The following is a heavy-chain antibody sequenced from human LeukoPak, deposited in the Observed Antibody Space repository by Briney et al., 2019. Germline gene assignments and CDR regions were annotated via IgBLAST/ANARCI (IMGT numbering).Heavy chain of an antibody. J-gene: IGHJ4*02. CDR1: GGSISSSSYY. V-gene: IGHV4-39*01. CDR3: ARVFGSGSYYMRY. D-gene: IGHD3-10*01. CDR2: IYYSGST. Sequence: SETLSLTCTVSGGSISSSSYYWGWIRQPPGKGLEWIVSIYYSGSTYYNPSLKSRVTMSVDTSKNQFSLKLSSVTAADTAVYYCARVFGSGSYYMRYWGQGTLVAVSS.